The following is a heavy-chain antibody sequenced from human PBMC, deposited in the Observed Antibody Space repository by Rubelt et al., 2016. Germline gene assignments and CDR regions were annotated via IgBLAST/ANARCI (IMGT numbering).Heavy chain of an antibody. D-gene: IGHD5-12*01. Sequence: RLSCAASGFTFSSYSMNWVRQAPGKGLEWVSYISSSSSTIYYADSVKGRFTISRDNAKNSLYLQMNSLRAEDTAVYYCATEKGGGYSGYPGGGYWGQGTLVTVSS. J-gene: IGHJ4*02. V-gene: IGHV3-48*04. CDR2: ISSSSSTI. CDR3: ATEKGGGYSGYPGGGY. CDR1: GFTFSSYS.